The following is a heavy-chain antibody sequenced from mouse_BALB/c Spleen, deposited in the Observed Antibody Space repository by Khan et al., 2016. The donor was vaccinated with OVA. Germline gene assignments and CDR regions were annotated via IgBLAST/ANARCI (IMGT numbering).Heavy chain of an antibody. V-gene: IGHV5-9*02. CDR1: GFAFNSYD. Sequence: EVELVESGGGLVKPGGSLKLSCEVSGFAFNSYDMSWVRQTPEKRLEWVATISSTGSYTYYPDSVKGRFTISRDTARNTLYLQMSSLRSEDTALYYCTRPSYYGNPGFTYWGQGTLVSGCA. CDR3: TRPSYYGNPGFTY. D-gene: IGHD2-10*01. CDR2: ISSTGSYT. J-gene: IGHJ3*01.